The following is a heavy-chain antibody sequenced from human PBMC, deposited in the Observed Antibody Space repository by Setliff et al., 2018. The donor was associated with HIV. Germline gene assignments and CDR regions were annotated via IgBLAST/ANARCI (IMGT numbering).Heavy chain of an antibody. D-gene: IGHD5-18*01. J-gene: IGHJ5*02. CDR1: GGSISSYY. CDR2: INYSGST. CDR3: ARYSYGYVRDLRFDP. Sequence: PSETLFLTCTVSGGSISSYYWSWIRQPPGKGLEWIGYINYSGSTNYNPSLQSRVTISVDTSKNHFSLKLTSVTAADTAVYYCARYSYGYVRDLRFDPWGQGTLVTVSS. V-gene: IGHV4-59*08.